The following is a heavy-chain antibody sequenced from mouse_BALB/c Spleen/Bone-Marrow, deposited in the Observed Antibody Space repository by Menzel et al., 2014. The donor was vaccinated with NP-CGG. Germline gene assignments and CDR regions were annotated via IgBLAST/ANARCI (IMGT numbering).Heavy chain of an antibody. CDR3: ARSGYGNYGY. V-gene: IGHV14-1*02. CDR2: IDPENGNT. D-gene: IGHD2-1*01. CDR1: GFNIKDYY. Sequence: EVQLVESGAELVRPGALVKLSCKASGFNIKDYYMRWVKQRPEQGLEWIGWIDPENGNTIYDPKFQGKASITADTSSNTAYPQLSSLTSEDTAVYYCARSGYGNYGYWGQGTTLTVSS. J-gene: IGHJ2*01.